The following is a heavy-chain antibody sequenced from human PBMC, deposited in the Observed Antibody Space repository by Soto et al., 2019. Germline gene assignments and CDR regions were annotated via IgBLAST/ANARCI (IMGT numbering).Heavy chain of an antibody. CDR3: AREGYSFHYGLDV. CDR2: IYYTGNI. Sequence: QVQVQESGPGLVKPSETLSLTCTVSDGSITSHFWSWVRQPPGKGLELIGSIYYTGNIDYNPSLKSRVTISVDTSKKQFSLKVRSVTAADTAMYYCAREGYSFHYGLDVWGQGTTVTVSS. CDR1: DGSITSHF. J-gene: IGHJ6*02. D-gene: IGHD5-18*01. V-gene: IGHV4-59*11.